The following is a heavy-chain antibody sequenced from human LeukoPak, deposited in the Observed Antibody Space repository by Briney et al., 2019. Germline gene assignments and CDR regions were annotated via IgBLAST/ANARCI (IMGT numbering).Heavy chain of an antibody. CDR3: ARDSGYYDFWSGYSRGWFDP. V-gene: IGHV4-31*03. D-gene: IGHD3-3*01. J-gene: IGHJ5*02. Sequence: NPSETLSLTCTVSGGSISSGGYYWSWIRQHPGKDLEWIGYIYYSGSTYYNPSLKSRVTISVDTSKNQFSLKLSSVTAADTAVYYCARDSGYYDFWSGYSRGWFDPWGQGTLVTVSS. CDR2: IYYSGST. CDR1: GGSISSGGYY.